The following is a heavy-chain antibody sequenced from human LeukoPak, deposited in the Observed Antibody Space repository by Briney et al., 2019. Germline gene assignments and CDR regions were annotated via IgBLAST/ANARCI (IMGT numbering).Heavy chain of an antibody. D-gene: IGHD5-18*01. J-gene: IGHJ4*02. CDR3: AKDTAGSMVTFCDY. CDR2: IKNDGAVK. CDR1: GFTFSDHW. V-gene: IGHV3-7*01. Sequence: PGGSLRLSCAASGFTFSDHWMTWVRQAPGKGLEWVANIKNDGAVKNYVDSVQGRFTISRDNAKNSLYLQMNSLRAEDTAVYYCAKDTAGSMVTFCDYWGQGTLVTVSS.